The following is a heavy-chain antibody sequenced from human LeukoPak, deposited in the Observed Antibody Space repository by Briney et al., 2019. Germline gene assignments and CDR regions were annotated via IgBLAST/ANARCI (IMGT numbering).Heavy chain of an antibody. CDR2: INPNSGGT. D-gene: IGHD6-25*01. J-gene: IGHJ4*02. V-gene: IGHV1-2*02. CDR3: ARSIKPSSGGYYFDY. CDR1: GYTFTGYY. Sequence: ASVKVSCKASGYTFTGYYMHWVRQAPGPGLEWMGWINPNSGGTNCAQRFQGRVTMTRDTSISTAYMELSGPRSDDTAVYYCARSIKPSSGGYYFDYWGQGTLVTVSS.